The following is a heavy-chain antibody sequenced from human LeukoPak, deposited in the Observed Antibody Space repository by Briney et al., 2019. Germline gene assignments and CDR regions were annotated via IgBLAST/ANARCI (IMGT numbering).Heavy chain of an antibody. D-gene: IGHD2-2*01. J-gene: IGHJ4*02. V-gene: IGHV4-34*01. Sequence: SETLSLTCAVYGGSFSGYYWSWIRQPPGKGLEWIGEINHSGSTNYNPSLKSRVTISVDTSKNQFSLKLSSVTAADTAVYYCARRPYLYCSSTSCRYYFDYWGQGTLVTVSS. CDR2: INHSGST. CDR3: ARRPYLYCSSTSCRYYFDY. CDR1: GGSFSGYY.